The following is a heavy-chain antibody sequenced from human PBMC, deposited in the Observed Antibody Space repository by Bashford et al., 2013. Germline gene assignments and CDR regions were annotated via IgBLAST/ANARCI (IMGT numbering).Heavy chain of an antibody. D-gene: IGHD5-24*01. J-gene: IGHJ5*02. Sequence: ASVKVSCKASGYTFTDHYIHWVRRAPGQGLEWMGCINPNGGDTKYVQRFRGRLTVTRDTSISTAYMELTGLTSDDTAVYFCASGGPTVAGMAIDRWGRGALVTVSS. CDR2: INPNGGDT. CDR1: GYTFTDHY. V-gene: IGHV1-2*02. CDR3: ASGGPTVAGMAIDR.